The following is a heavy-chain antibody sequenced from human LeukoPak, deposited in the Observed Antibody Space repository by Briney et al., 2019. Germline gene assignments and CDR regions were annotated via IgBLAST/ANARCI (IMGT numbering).Heavy chain of an antibody. CDR2: IIPIFGTA. J-gene: IGHJ4*02. D-gene: IGHD6-13*01. V-gene: IGHV1-69*05. CDR1: GGTFSSYA. Sequence: SVKVSCKASGGTFSSYAISWARQAPGQGLEWMGGIIPIFGTANYAQKFQGRVTITTDESTSTAYMELSSLRSEDTAVYYCARGKIVGIAAAGGYFDYWGQGTLVTVSS. CDR3: ARGKIVGIAAAGGYFDY.